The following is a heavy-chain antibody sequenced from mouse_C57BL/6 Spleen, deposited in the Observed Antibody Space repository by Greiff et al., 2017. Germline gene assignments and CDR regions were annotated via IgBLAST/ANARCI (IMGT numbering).Heavy chain of an antibody. Sequence: VQLQQSGAELVKPGASVKLSCKASGYTFTEYTINWVKQRYGKGLEWIGGFYPGSGSIRYNEKFKGKATLTADKSSSTAYMELSRLTSEDSAVYFCAKHEVYPTVPLDWYFDVWGTGTTVTVSS. CDR2: FYPGSGSI. V-gene: IGHV1-62-2*01. J-gene: IGHJ1*03. CDR1: GYTFTEYT. D-gene: IGHD2-10*01. CDR3: AKHEVYPTVPLDWYFDV.